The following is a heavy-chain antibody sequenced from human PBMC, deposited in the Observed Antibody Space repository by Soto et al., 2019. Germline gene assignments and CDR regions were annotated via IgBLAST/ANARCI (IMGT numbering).Heavy chain of an antibody. V-gene: IGHV4-59*01. D-gene: IGHD6-13*01. CDR1: GGSFSSYY. J-gene: IGHJ5*01. CDR3: ARALGYSSSRYPMSWFDP. Sequence: LSLTCTVSGGSFSSYYWSWIRQPPGKGLEWIGYIYYSGSTNYNPSLKSRVTMSVDTSKNQFSLKLSSVTAADTAVYYCARALGYSSSRYPMSWFDPWGQGTLVTVSS. CDR2: IYYSGST.